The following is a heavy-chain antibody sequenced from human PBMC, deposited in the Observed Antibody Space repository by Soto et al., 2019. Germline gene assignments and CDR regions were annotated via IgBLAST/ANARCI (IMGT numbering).Heavy chain of an antibody. CDR3: ARSRCGELLPFRY. Sequence: GGSLRLSCAASGFTFSSYAMSWVRQAPGKGLEWVSAISGSGGSTYYADSVKGRFTISRDNSKNTLYLQMNSLRAEDTAVYYCARSRCGELLPFRYWGQGTLVTVSS. CDR2: ISGSGGST. V-gene: IGHV3-23*01. J-gene: IGHJ4*02. D-gene: IGHD3-10*01. CDR1: GFTFSSYA.